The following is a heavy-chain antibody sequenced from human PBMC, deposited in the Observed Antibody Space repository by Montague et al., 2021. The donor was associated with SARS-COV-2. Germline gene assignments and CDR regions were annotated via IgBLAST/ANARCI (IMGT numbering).Heavy chain of an antibody. D-gene: IGHD3-22*01. CDR1: GGSISSSSYY. CDR2: IYYSGST. J-gene: IGHJ3*02. Sequence: SETLSLTCTVSGGSISSSSYYWDWIRQPPGKGLEWIGSIYYSGSTYYNPSLKSRVTISVDTSKNQFSLKLSSVTAADTAVYYCASPTYYYDSSGSYAFDIWGQGTMVTVSS. V-gene: IGHV4-39*01. CDR3: ASPTYYYDSSGSYAFDI.